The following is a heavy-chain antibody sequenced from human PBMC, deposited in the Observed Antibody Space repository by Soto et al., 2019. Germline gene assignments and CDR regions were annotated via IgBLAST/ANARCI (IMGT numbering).Heavy chain of an antibody. J-gene: IGHJ4*02. V-gene: IGHV1-18*01. CDR3: ARGRYGDY. D-gene: IGHD1-1*01. Sequence: QVHLVQSGAEVKKPGASVKVSCKGSGYAFTTYGITWVRQAPGQGLEWMGWISAHNGNTNNAQKLQGSVTVTRDTSTSTAYMELRSLRSDDTAVYYCARGRYGDYWGQGALVTVSS. CDR1: GYAFTTYG. CDR2: ISAHNGNT.